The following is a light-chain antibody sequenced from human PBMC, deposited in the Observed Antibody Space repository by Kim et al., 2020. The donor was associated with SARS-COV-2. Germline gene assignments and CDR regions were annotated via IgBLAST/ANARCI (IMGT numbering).Light chain of an antibody. CDR1: QNINNW. Sequence: GDILTITGRTSQNINNWLAWYQQKPGKAPKVLIYDASSLESGVPSRFSGGGSGTEFTLTISSLQPDDFATYYCQQYNHYFGPGTKVEIK. CDR2: DAS. J-gene: IGKJ3*01. CDR3: QQYNHY. V-gene: IGKV1-5*01.